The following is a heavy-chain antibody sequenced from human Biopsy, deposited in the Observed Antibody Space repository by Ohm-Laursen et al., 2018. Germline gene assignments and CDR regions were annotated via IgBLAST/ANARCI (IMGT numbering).Heavy chain of an antibody. CDR3: ASAGYNPDWNFDL. V-gene: IGHV4-59*07. D-gene: IGHD5-24*01. Sequence: SDTLSLTCSVSGDSISSYYWSWIRQPPGKGLEWIGYVYYTGSTDYNPSLKSRVTMSVNTSKKQFPLRLSSVTAADTAVYYCASAGYNPDWNFDLWGRGTRVTVSS. CDR2: VYYTGST. CDR1: GDSISSYY. J-gene: IGHJ2*01.